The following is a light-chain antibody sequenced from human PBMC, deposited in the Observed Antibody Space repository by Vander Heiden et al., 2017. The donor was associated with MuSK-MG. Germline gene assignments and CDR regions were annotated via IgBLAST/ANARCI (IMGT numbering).Light chain of an antibody. V-gene: IGKV3-15*01. CDR3: QQYNNWPPVT. J-gene: IGKJ4*01. CDR2: GAS. CDR1: QSVSSN. Sequence: EIVMTKSPASLSVSPGERATLSCRASQSVSSNLAWYQQKPGQAPRLLIYGASTRATGIPARFSGSGSGTEFTLTISSLQSEDFAVYYCQQYNNWPPVTFGGGTKVEIK.